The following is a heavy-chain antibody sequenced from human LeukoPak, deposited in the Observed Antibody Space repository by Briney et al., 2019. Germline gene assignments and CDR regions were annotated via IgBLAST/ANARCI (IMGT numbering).Heavy chain of an antibody. V-gene: IGHV4-59*01. CDR3: ASRVETGVDY. CDR1: GGSISSYY. J-gene: IGHJ4*02. D-gene: IGHD3-10*01. Sequence: SETLSLTCTVSGGSISSYYWSWIRQPPGKGLEWIGYIYYSGSTNYNPSLKSRVTISVDTSKNQFSLKLSSVTAADTAVYYCASRVETGVDYWGQGTLVTVSS. CDR2: IYYSGST.